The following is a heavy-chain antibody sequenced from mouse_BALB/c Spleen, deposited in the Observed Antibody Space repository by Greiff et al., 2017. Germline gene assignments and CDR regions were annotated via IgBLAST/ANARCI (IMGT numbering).Heavy chain of an antibody. J-gene: IGHJ4*01. Sequence: EVQLVESGPELVKPGASVKMSCKASGYTFTSYVMHWVKQKPGQGLEWIGYINPYNDGTKYNEKFKGKATLTSDKSSSTAYMELSSLTSEDSAIYYCARKTMITTYAMGYWGQGTSVTVSS. V-gene: IGHV1-14*01. CDR2: INPYNDGT. CDR3: ARKTMITTYAMGY. D-gene: IGHD2-4*01. CDR1: GYTFTSYV.